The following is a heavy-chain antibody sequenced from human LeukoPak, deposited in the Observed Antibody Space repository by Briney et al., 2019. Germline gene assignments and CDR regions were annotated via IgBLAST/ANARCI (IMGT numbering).Heavy chain of an antibody. D-gene: IGHD6-19*01. Sequence: GGSLRLSCAASGFTFSSYGMHWVRQAPGKGLEWVAVIWYDGSNKYYADSVKGRFTISRDNSKNTLYLQMNSPRAEDTAVYFCAKRQLNSGWFKYFDSWGQGTLVTVSS. J-gene: IGHJ4*02. CDR3: AKRQLNSGWFKYFDS. CDR2: IWYDGSNK. CDR1: GFTFSSYG. V-gene: IGHV3-33*06.